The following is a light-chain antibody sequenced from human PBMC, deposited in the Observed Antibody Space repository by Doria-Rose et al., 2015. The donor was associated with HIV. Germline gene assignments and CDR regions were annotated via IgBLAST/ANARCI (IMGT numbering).Light chain of an antibody. CDR2: DGS. J-gene: IGKJ1*01. CDR3: HENGASWT. CDR1: QSFSSTY. V-gene: IGKV3-20*01. Sequence: TQSPGTLSLSPGERATLSCRASQSFSSTYLAWYQQKPGQAPSLLIYDGSTRATGIPDRFSASASGTDFTLTINRLEHEEFALHYCHENGASWTFAEGTKVEI.